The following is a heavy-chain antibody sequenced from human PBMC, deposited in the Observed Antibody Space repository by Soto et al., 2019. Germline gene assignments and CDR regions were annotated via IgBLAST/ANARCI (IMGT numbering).Heavy chain of an antibody. J-gene: IGHJ4*02. Sequence: QVQLVQSGAEVKKPGASVKVSCKVSGYSLTVLSMHWVRQAPGKGHEWMGGFDPEDVETIYAQRFQCRVTMTEDTSTDTASMELSSLRSEDTAVYYCATRPNYYGSGVYYFDYWGQGTLVTVSS. CDR2: FDPEDVET. CDR3: ATRPNYYGSGVYYFDY. D-gene: IGHD3-10*01. CDR1: GYSLTVLS. V-gene: IGHV1-24*01.